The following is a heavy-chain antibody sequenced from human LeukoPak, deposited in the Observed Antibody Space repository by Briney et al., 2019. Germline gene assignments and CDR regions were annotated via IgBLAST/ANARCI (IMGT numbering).Heavy chain of an antibody. Sequence: SETLSLTCTVSGGSISSSSYYWGWIRQPPGKGLEWIGSIYYSGSTYYNPSLKSRVTISVDTSKNQFSLKLSSVTAADTAVYYCTRQKSYNRYDILTGYYSDYWGQGTLVTVSS. CDR3: TRQKSYNRYDILTGYYSDY. D-gene: IGHD3-9*01. CDR1: GGSISSSSYY. J-gene: IGHJ4*02. CDR2: IYYSGST. V-gene: IGHV4-39*01.